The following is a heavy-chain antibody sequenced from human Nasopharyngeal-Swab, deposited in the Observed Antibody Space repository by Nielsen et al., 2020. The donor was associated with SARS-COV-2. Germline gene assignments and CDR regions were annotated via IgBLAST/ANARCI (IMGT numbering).Heavy chain of an antibody. CDR3: ARVRYSGYDSIAY. J-gene: IGHJ4*02. CDR1: GYTFTSYA. CDR2: INTNTGNQ. V-gene: IGHV7-4-1*02. Sequence: ASVKVSCKASGYTFTSYAMNWVRQAPGLGLEWRGWINTNTGNQTYAQGFTGRFVFSLDTSVSTAYLQISSLKAEDTAVYYCARVRYSGYDSIAYWGQGTLVTVSS. D-gene: IGHD5-12*01.